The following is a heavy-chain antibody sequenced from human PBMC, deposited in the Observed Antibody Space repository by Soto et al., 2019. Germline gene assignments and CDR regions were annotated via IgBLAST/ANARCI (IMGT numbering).Heavy chain of an antibody. CDR2: IYYSGST. V-gene: IGHV4-59*01. Sequence: SETLSLTCTVSGGSISSYYWSWIRQPPGKGLEWIGYIYYSGSTNYNPSLKSRVTISVDTSKNQFSLKLSSVTAADTAVYYCARDRIAAAGPWYYYYGMDVWGQGTTVTVSS. CDR3: ARDRIAAAGPWYYYYGMDV. D-gene: IGHD6-13*01. J-gene: IGHJ6*02. CDR1: GGSISSYY.